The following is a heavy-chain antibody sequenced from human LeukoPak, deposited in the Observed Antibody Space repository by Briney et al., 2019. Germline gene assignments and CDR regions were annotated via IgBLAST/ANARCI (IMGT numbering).Heavy chain of an antibody. Sequence: SETLSLTCAVYGGSFSGYYWSWIRQPPGKELEWIGEINHSGSTNYNPSLKSRVTISVDTSKNQFSLKLSSVTAADTAVYYCARASYDILTGLNWFDPWGQGTLVTVSS. CDR1: GGSFSGYY. V-gene: IGHV4-34*01. J-gene: IGHJ5*02. CDR2: INHSGST. CDR3: ARASYDILTGLNWFDP. D-gene: IGHD3-9*01.